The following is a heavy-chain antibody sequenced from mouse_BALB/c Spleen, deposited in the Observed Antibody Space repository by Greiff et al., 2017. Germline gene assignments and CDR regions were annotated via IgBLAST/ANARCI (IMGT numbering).Heavy chain of an antibody. CDR2: INPSSGYT. CDR1: GYTFTSYT. CDR3: ARGGSGHFDY. Sequence: QVQLKESGAELARPGASVKMSCKASGYTFTSYTMHWVKQRPGQGLEWIGYINPSSGYTNYNQKFKDKATLTADKSSSTAYMQLSSLTSEDSAVYFCARGGSGHFDYWGQGTTLTVSS. J-gene: IGHJ2*01. D-gene: IGHD3-1*01. V-gene: IGHV1-4*01.